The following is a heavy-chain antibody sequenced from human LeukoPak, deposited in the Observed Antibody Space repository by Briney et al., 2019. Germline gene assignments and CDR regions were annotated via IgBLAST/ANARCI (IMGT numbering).Heavy chain of an antibody. Sequence: PGAFLRLSCAASGITASNNYMSGVRQAPGKGLGWGSVIYSGGSIYYADSVKGRFTISRDNSRNTLDLQMNSLKVEDAAVYYCARVSLGTTRSGYYYYGMDVWGQGTTVTVSS. V-gene: IGHV3-53*01. CDR2: IYSGGSI. J-gene: IGHJ6*02. CDR3: ARVSLGTTRSGYYYYGMDV. CDR1: GITASNNY. D-gene: IGHD3-22*01.